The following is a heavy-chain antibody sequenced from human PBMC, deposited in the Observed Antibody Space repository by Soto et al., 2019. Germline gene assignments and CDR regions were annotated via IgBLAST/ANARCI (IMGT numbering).Heavy chain of an antibody. CDR3: ARDNAGDESEYFFDY. Sequence: PLPLTCTVAGSSIISGRYYWSLFRQHPVKGPQLIGYIYYGGSTYYNPSLKSRVTISVDTSKNQFSLKLSSVTAADMALYYCARDNAGDESEYFFDYWGLGTLVTVSS. D-gene: IGHD2-2*01. J-gene: IGHJ4*02. CDR1: GSSIISGRYY. CDR2: IYYGGST. V-gene: IGHV4-31*03.